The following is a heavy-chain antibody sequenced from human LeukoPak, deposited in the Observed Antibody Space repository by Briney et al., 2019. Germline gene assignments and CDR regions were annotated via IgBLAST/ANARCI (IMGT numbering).Heavy chain of an antibody. Sequence: GGSLRLSCAASGFTFSSYSMNWVRQAPGKGLEWVSSISSGSSYIYYADSVKGRFTISRDNAKNSLYLQMNSLRAEGTAVYYCARDPRYDSSGYDIDYWGQGTLVTVSS. CDR2: ISSGSSYI. J-gene: IGHJ4*02. V-gene: IGHV3-21*01. CDR3: ARDPRYDSSGYDIDY. D-gene: IGHD3-22*01. CDR1: GFTFSSYS.